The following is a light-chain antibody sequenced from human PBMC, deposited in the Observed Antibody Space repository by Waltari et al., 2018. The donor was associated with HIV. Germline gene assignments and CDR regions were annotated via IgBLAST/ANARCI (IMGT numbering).Light chain of an antibody. V-gene: IGLV2-11*01. CDR2: EVS. J-gene: IGLJ1*01. CDR3: CSYAGTYTYV. CDR1: SSDIGSFDY. Sequence: QSALTQPRSVSGSPGQSVTISCTGTSSDIGSFDYVSWYQQYPGNAPKVIIYEVSQRPSGVPDRFTASKSGITASLTISGLQDEDEADYYCCSYAGTYTYVFGTGTTVTVL.